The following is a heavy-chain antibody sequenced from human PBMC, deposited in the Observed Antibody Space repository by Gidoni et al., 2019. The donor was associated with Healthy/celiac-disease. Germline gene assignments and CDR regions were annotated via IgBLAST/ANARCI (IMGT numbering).Heavy chain of an antibody. CDR3: ARAWSSGRLVTPMLIDY. V-gene: IGHV4-59*01. J-gene: IGHJ4*02. CDR1: GGSISSYY. CDR2: IYYSGST. D-gene: IGHD6-19*01. Sequence: QVQLQESGPGLVKPSETLSLTCTVSGGSISSYYWSWIRQPPGKGLEWIGYIYYSGSTNYNPSLKSRVTISVDTSKNQFSLKLSSVTAADTAVYYCARAWSSGRLVTPMLIDYWGQGTLVTVSS.